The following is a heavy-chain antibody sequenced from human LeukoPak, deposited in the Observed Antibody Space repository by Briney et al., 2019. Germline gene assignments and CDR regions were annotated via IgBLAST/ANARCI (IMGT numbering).Heavy chain of an antibody. D-gene: IGHD3-22*01. Sequence: GGSLRLSCAASGFTFSSYAVSWVRQAPGKGLEWVSAISGSGGSTYYADSVKGRFTISRDNSKNTLYLQMNSLRAEDTAVYYCARTEYYYDSSGYLIDAFDIWGQGTVVTVST. V-gene: IGHV3-23*01. CDR1: GFTFSSYA. J-gene: IGHJ3*02. CDR3: ARTEYYYDSSGYLIDAFDI. CDR2: ISGSGGST.